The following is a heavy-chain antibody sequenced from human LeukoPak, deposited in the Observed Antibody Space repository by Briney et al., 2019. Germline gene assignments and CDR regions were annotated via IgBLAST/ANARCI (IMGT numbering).Heavy chain of an antibody. CDR2: IYSDGKT. D-gene: IGHD1-26*01. CDR3: VKDGDDSGSYLVY. V-gene: IGHV3-66*02. CDR1: GLTVNSNY. Sequence: PGGSLRLSCAVSGLTVNSNYMTWVRQAPGKGLEWVSVIYSDGKTYRADSVKGRFTISRDNSKNTLYLQMNSLRAEDTAVYYCVKDGDDSGSYLVYWGQGTLVTVSS. J-gene: IGHJ4*02.